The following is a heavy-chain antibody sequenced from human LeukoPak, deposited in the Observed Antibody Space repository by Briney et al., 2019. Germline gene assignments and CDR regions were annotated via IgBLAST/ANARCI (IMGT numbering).Heavy chain of an antibody. V-gene: IGHV3-23*01. J-gene: IGHJ3*02. CDR1: GFTFSSYA. CDR2: ISGSGGST. D-gene: IGHD3-9*01. CDR3: VKDGGLYYDIFKKAFDI. Sequence: PGGSLRLSCAASGFTFSSYAMSWVRQAPGKGLEWVSAISGSGGSTYYADSVKGRFTISRDNSKNTLYLQMNSLRAEDTAVYYCVKDGGLYYDIFKKAFDIWGQGTMVTVSS.